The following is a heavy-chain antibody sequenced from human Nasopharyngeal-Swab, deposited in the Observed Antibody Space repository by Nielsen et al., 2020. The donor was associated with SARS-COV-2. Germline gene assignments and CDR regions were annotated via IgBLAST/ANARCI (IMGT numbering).Heavy chain of an antibody. CDR1: GYTFTDYY. Sequence: ASVKVSCKPSGYTFTDYYMHWVRQAPGQGLEWMGWMNPHNGGTNYEQKFQGRVTMTRDTSISTGYMELRRLRPDDTGVYYCARDYYDNYDSDYWGQGTLVTVSS. J-gene: IGHJ4*02. D-gene: IGHD3-22*01. V-gene: IGHV1-2*02. CDR2: MNPHNGGT. CDR3: ARDYYDNYDSDY.